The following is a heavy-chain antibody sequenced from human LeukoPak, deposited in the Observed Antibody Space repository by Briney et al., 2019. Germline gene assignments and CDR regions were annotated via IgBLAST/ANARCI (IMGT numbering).Heavy chain of an antibody. D-gene: IGHD2-2*01. CDR1: GGSFSGYY. V-gene: IGHV4-34*01. CDR3: ARGPYCSSTSCYYYYYYGMDV. CDR2: INHSGST. Sequence: SETLSLTCAVYGGSFSGYYWSWIRQPPGKGLEWIGGINHSGSTNYNPSLKSRVPISVDTSKNQFSLKLSSVTAAHTAVYYCARGPYCSSTSCYYYYYYGMDVWGQGTTVTVSS. J-gene: IGHJ6*02.